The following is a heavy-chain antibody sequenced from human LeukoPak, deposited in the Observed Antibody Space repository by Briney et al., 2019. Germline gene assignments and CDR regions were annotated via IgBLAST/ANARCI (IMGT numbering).Heavy chain of an antibody. D-gene: IGHD2-15*01. CDR1: GGSFSGYY. CDR3: ARVVRNCSGGSCYSRVLNNRHYYYMDV. Sequence: SETLSLTCAVYGGSFSGYYWSWIRQPPGKGLEWIGEINHSGSTNYNPSLKSRVTISVDTSKNQFSLKLSSVTAADAAVYYCARVVRNCSGGSCYSRVLNNRHYYYMDVWGKGTTVTVSS. V-gene: IGHV4-34*01. J-gene: IGHJ6*03. CDR2: INHSGST.